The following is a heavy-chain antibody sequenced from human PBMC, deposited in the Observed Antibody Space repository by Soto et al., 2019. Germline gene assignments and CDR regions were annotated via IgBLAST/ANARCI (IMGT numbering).Heavy chain of an antibody. CDR2: IYYSGST. V-gene: IGHV4-39*01. CDR1: GGSISSSSYY. D-gene: IGHD5-12*01. CDR3: ARGDLEMATITGISYFDY. Sequence: SETLSLTCTVSGGSISSSSYYWGWIRQPPGKGLEWIGSIYYSGSTYYNPSLKSRVTISVDTSKNQFSLKLSSVTAADTAVYYCARGDLEMATITGISYFDYWGQGTLVTVSS. J-gene: IGHJ4*02.